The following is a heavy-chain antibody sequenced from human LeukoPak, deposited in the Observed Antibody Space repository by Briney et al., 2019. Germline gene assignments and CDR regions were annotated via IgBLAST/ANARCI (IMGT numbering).Heavy chain of an antibody. Sequence: LRLSCAASGFTFSSSAMSWVRQAPGKGLEWIGYIYYSGSTYYNPSLKSRVTISVDTSKNQFSLKLSSVTAADTAVYYCAQFPYYDSSGYYFDYWGQGTLVTVS. CDR1: GFTFSSSA. CDR3: AQFPYYDSSGYYFDY. V-gene: IGHV4-30-4*08. CDR2: IYYSGST. J-gene: IGHJ4*02. D-gene: IGHD3-22*01.